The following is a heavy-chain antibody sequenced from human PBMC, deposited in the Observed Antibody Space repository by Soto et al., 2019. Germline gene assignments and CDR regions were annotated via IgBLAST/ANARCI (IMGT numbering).Heavy chain of an antibody. Sequence: EASVKVSCKASGYTFTTYGISWVRQAPGQGLEWLGWINTHNGNTNYAQNLQGRVIMTADTSTSTAYMELRSLRSDDTAIYYCTREGSAPYYYYGMDARGQGTTVTVSS. CDR3: TREGSAPYYYYGMDA. V-gene: IGHV1-18*01. CDR2: INTHNGNT. J-gene: IGHJ6*02. D-gene: IGHD3-10*01. CDR1: GYTFTTYG.